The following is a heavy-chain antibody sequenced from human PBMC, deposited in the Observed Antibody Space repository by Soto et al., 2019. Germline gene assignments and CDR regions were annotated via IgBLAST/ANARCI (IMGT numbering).Heavy chain of an antibody. J-gene: IGHJ4*02. CDR2: INHDDGNT. CDR3: ASRPERTSAVFDY. V-gene: IGHV1-3*01. CDR1: GYPFTAYA. Sequence: QVHLVQSGPEVRKPGASVKISCKTSGYPFTAYAIHWVRQAPGQRPEWIAWINHDDGNTKYSQHFQGRVTIARDTSASTAYMELSSLKSEDTAVYFCASRPERTSAVFDYWGQGTLVTVSS.